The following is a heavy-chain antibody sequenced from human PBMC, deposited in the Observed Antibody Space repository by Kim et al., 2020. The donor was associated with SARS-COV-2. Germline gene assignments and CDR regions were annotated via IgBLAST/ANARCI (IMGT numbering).Heavy chain of an antibody. CDR3: AKDEDYFGSGSTYYDAL. CDR1: GFTFTNYD. V-gene: IGHV3-23*01. CDR2: IGASGGST. D-gene: IGHD3-10*01. J-gene: IGHJ3*01. Sequence: GGSLRLSCEASGFTFTNYDMTWVRQAPGKGLEWVSVIGASGGSTNYADSVKGRFTISRDNSKNTLYLQTNSLRAEDTAVYYCAKDEDYFGSGSTYYDAL.